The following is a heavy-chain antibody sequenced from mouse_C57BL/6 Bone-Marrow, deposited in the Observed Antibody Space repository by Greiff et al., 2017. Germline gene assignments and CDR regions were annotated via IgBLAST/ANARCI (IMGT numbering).Heavy chain of an antibody. Sequence: DVHLVESGPGLAKPSQTLSLTCSVTGYSITSDYWNWIRKFPGNKLEYMGYISYSGSTYYNPSLKSRISITRDTSKNQYYLQLNSVTTEDTATYYCARYRYGNYERYFDVWGTGTTVTVSS. CDR3: ARYRYGNYERYFDV. D-gene: IGHD2-10*02. J-gene: IGHJ1*03. V-gene: IGHV3-8*01. CDR1: GYSITSDY. CDR2: ISYSGST.